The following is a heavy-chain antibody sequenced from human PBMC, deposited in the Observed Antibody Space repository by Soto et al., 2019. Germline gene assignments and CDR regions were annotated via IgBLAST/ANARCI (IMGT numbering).Heavy chain of an antibody. CDR2: ISGSAGNT. V-gene: IGHV3-23*01. CDR3: ARDFAVGGPTINYYYGMDV. J-gene: IGHJ6*02. CDR1: GFTFSSYA. D-gene: IGHD6-19*01. Sequence: GGSLRLSCAASGFTFSSYAMSWVRQAPGKGLEWVSAISGSAGNTYYADSVKGRFTISRDNSKNTLYLQMNSLGAEDTAVYYCARDFAVGGPTINYYYGMDVWGQGTTVTVSS.